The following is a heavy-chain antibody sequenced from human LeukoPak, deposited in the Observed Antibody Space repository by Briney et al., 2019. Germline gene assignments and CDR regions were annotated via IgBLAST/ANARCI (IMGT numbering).Heavy chain of an antibody. J-gene: IGHJ4*02. CDR3: ARTYSGSSDPFDY. Sequence: PSETLSLTCTVSGGSISSSTYYWGWIRQPPGKGLEWLGSIYYSGRTYYNPSLKRRATISVDTSNTQFSLKLSPVTDADTAFYYCARTYSGSSDPFDYWGQGTLVTVSS. D-gene: IGHD1-26*01. CDR2: IYYSGRT. CDR1: GGSISSSTYY. V-gene: IGHV4-39*01.